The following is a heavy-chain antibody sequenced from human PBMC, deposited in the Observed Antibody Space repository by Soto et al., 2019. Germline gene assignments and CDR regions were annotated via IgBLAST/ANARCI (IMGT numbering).Heavy chain of an antibody. J-gene: IGHJ4*02. Sequence: QVQLQQWGAGLLKPSETLSLTCAVYGGSFSGYYWSWIRQPPGKGLEWIGEINHSGSTNYNPSLKSRVTISVDTSKNQFSLKLSSVTAADTAVYYCARGLPPCSSGGDCYGYFDYWGQGTLVTVSS. CDR1: GGSFSGYY. V-gene: IGHV4-34*01. CDR2: INHSGST. D-gene: IGHD2-21*02. CDR3: ARGLPPCSSGGDCYGYFDY.